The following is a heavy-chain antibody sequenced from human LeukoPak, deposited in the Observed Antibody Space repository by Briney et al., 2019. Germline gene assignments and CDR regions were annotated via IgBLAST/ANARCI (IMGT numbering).Heavy chain of an antibody. CDR3: AKDCAGGLDY. Sequence: PGGSLRLSCAASGFTVSSNYMSWVRQARGKGLEWVAFIRYDGSNKYYADSVKGRFTISRDNSKNTLYLQMNSLRAEDTAVYYCAKDCAGGLDYWGQGTLVTVSS. J-gene: IGHJ4*02. V-gene: IGHV3-30*02. CDR2: IRYDGSNK. CDR1: GFTVSSNY. D-gene: IGHD1-26*01.